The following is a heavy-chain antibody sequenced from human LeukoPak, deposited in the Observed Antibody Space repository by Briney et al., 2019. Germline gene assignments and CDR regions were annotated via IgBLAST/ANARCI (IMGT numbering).Heavy chain of an antibody. CDR2: IYTSGST. J-gene: IGHJ6*03. CDR1: GGSISSGSYY. Sequence: PSETLSLTCTVSGGSISSGSYYWSWIRQPAGKGLEWIGRIYTSGSTNYNPSLKSRVTISVDTSKNQFSLKLSSVTAADTAVYYCARLDYYGSGSSASYYYYYMDVWGKGTTVTISS. CDR3: ARLDYYGSGSSASYYYYYMDV. V-gene: IGHV4-61*02. D-gene: IGHD3-10*01.